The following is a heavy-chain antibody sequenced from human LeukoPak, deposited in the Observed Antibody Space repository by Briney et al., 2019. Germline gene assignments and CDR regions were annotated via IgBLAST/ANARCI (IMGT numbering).Heavy chain of an antibody. V-gene: IGHV4-4*07. J-gene: IGHJ4*02. CDR1: GASISTYY. Sequence: SETLSLTCTVSGASISTYYWSWIRQPVGQGLEWIGHIKTSGSTHYNPSLRSRVSMSVDTSKNHFSLNLTSVTAADTAVYYCAREPRYGSGSYDVGGQGTLVTVSS. D-gene: IGHD3-10*01. CDR3: AREPRYGSGSYDV. CDR2: IKTSGST.